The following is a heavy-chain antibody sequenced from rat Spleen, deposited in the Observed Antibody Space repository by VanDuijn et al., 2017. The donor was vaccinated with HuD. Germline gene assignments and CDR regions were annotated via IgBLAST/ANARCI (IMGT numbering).Heavy chain of an antibody. J-gene: IGHJ2*01. CDR2: INKDSSII. Sequence: EVKLVESGGGLVQPGRSLKLSCAASGFNFNDHWMGWVRQAPGKGLEWIGEINKDSSIIKYSPSLKDKFTISRDNVQNTLYLQMSKLGSEDTGTYFCAREELGVRDWGQGVMVTVSS. D-gene: IGHD4-3*01. V-gene: IGHV4-2*01. CDR1: GFNFNDHW. CDR3: AREELGVRD.